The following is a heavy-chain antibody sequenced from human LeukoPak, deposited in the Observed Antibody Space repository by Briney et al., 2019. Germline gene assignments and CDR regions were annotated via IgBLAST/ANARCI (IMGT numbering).Heavy chain of an antibody. J-gene: IGHJ4*02. CDR3: ANSRDFHFDY. V-gene: IGHV3-9*01. CDR2: ISWNSGSI. Sequence: GGSLRLSCAASGFTFDDYAMHWVRHAPGKGLEWVSGISWNSGSIGYADSVKGRFTISRDNAKNSLYLQMNSLRAEDTAVYYCANSRDFHFDYWGQGTLVTVSS. CDR1: GFTFDDYA. D-gene: IGHD3-3*01.